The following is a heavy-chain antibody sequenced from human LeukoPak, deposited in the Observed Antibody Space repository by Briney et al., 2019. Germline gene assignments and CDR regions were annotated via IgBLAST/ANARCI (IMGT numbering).Heavy chain of an antibody. J-gene: IGHJ5*02. CDR3: ARGDGNWFDP. Sequence: SETLSLTCTVSGGSINSHYWSWLRQPPGKGLEWIGYIQNIGTTSYNPSLKSRVTISIDTSRTHFSLKLTSVTAADTAIYYCARGDGNWFDPWGQGTLDTVSS. CDR1: GGSINSHY. V-gene: IGHV4-59*11. CDR2: IQNIGTT. D-gene: IGHD5-24*01.